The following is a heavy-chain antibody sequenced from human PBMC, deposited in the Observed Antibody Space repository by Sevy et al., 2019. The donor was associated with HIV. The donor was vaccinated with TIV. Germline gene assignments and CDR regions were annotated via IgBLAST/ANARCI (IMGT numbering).Heavy chain of an antibody. CDR3: ARDGGYTYGRPYSFDS. J-gene: IGHJ4*02. CDR1: GFTFNTYS. V-gene: IGHV3-48*02. Sequence: GGSLRLSCAASGFTFNTYSMNWVRQAPGKGLEWVSYISASSHHIYYGDSVKGRFTISRDNAENSLYLQMNSLRDEDTAVYYCARDGGYTYGRPYSFDSWGQGTLVTVSS. CDR2: ISASSHHI. D-gene: IGHD5-18*01.